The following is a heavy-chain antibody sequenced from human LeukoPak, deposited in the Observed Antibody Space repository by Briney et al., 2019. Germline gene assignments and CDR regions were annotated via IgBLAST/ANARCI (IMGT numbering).Heavy chain of an antibody. D-gene: IGHD2-15*01. J-gene: IGHJ4*02. Sequence: GGSLRLSCAASGFTVSSNYMSWVRQAPGKGLEWVSVIYSGGSTYYADSVKGRFTISRDTSKNTLYLQMNSLRAEDTAVYYCAGRLGYCSGGSCPYSDHWGQGTLVTVSS. V-gene: IGHV3-53*01. CDR1: GFTVSSNY. CDR3: AGRLGYCSGGSCPYSDH. CDR2: IYSGGST.